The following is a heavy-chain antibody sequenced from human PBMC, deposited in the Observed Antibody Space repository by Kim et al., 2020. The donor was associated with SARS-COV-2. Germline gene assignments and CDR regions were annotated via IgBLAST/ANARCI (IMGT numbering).Heavy chain of an antibody. J-gene: IGHJ5*02. CDR3: ARILLWPNWFDP. V-gene: IGHV3-23*01. Sequence: GGSLRLSCAASGFTFSNYAMSWVRQAPGKGLEWVSTICGSGDNTFCPASVKGRFTISRDNSEITPYFQMNSLRAEDTSIYYCARILLWPNWFDPWGQGTLGTVSS. CDR2: ICGSGDNT. CDR1: GFTFSNYA. D-gene: IGHD2-21*01.